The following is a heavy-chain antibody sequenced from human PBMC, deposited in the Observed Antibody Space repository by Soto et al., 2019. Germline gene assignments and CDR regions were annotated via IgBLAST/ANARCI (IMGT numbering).Heavy chain of an antibody. J-gene: IGHJ4*02. CDR3: ARDRGHLY. Sequence: SETLSLTCTVSGGSSSSYYWSWIRQPPGKGLEWIGYIYYSGSTNYNPSLKSRVTISVDTSKNQFSLKLSSVTAADTAVYYCARDRGHLYWGQGTLVTVSS. CDR2: IYYSGST. D-gene: IGHD3-10*01. CDR1: GGSSSSYY. V-gene: IGHV4-59*01.